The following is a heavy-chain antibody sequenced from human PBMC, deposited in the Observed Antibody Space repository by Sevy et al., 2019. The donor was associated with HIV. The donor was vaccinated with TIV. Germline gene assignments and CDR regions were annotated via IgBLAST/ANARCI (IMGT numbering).Heavy chain of an antibody. Sequence: GGALRLSCAASGFTFSSYGMHWVRQAPGKGLEWVAVIWYDGSNKYYADSVKGRLTISRDNSKNTLYLQMTSLRAEDTAVYYCARGKQLVPGAFDIWGQGTMVTVSS. CDR1: GFTFSSYG. CDR3: ARGKQLVPGAFDI. V-gene: IGHV3-33*01. J-gene: IGHJ3*02. CDR2: IWYDGSNK. D-gene: IGHD6-6*01.